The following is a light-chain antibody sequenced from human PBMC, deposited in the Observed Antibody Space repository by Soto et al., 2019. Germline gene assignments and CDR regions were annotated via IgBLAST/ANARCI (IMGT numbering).Light chain of an antibody. J-gene: IGKJ1*01. Sequence: ILLTQSPSTLSASVGDRVTISCRASQSINKWLAWYQHKPGKAPNLLIYEVSSLHSGVPSRFSGSGSGTEITLTISSLRPDDFATYYCQHYSGDRATFGQGTKVDI. CDR3: QHYSGDRAT. CDR1: QSINKW. V-gene: IGKV1-5*03. CDR2: EVS.